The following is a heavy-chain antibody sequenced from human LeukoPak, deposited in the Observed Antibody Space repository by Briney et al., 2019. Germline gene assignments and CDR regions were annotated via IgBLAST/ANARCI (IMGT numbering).Heavy chain of an antibody. V-gene: IGHV1-46*01. CDR1: GYAFTAYY. CDR2: INPSVGTT. D-gene: IGHD3-10*01. CDR3: ARGEFYYHSGTYYNQYYFDY. Sequence: ASVKVSCKASGYAFTAYYMHWVRQAPGQGLEWMGIINPSVGTTTYAQKFQGRVTMTRDTSTSTFYMELNSLKSEDTAVYYCARGEFYYHSGTYYNQYYFDYWGQGTLVTVSS. J-gene: IGHJ4*02.